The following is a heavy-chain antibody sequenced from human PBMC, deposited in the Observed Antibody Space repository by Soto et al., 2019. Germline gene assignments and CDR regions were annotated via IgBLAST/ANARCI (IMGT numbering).Heavy chain of an antibody. Sequence: SETLSLTCTVSGGSISRYYWSWIRQPPGKGLEWIGYVYYSGSTKYNPSLKSRVTISLDTSKNQFSLKLSSVTAADTAVYYCARNQWPEYDAFDIWGQGTMVTV. CDR2: VYYSGST. CDR1: GGSISRYY. V-gene: IGHV4-59*01. J-gene: IGHJ3*02. CDR3: ARNQWPEYDAFDI. D-gene: IGHD6-19*01.